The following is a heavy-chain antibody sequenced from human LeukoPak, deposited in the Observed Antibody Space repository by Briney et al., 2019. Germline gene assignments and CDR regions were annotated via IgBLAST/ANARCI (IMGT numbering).Heavy chain of an antibody. CDR3: ARGFRSGSRTYFQAHGAFDF. J-gene: IGHJ3*01. Sequence: ASVKVSCEASGYTFTGYYIHWVRQAPGQGLEWMGWVKPNSGGTNYAQKFQGRVTMTRDTSISTAYMEVSRLTSDDTAVYYCARGFRSGSRTYFQAHGAFDFWGQGTMVTVSS. CDR1: GYTFTGYY. CDR2: VKPNSGGT. V-gene: IGHV1-2*02. D-gene: IGHD3-10*01.